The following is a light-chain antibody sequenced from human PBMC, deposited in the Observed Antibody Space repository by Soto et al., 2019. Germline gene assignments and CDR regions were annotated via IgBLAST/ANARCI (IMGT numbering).Light chain of an antibody. J-gene: IGLJ1*01. CDR1: SSNIGAGYD. V-gene: IGLV1-40*01. CDR3: QSYDSSLSGSKV. Sequence: QSVLTQPPSASGAPGQRVTISCTGSSSNIGAGYDVHWYQQLPGTAPQLLIYGNNNRPSGGPDRFSGSKSGTSASLAITGLQAEDDADYYCQSYDSSLSGSKVFGTGTKVTVL. CDR2: GNN.